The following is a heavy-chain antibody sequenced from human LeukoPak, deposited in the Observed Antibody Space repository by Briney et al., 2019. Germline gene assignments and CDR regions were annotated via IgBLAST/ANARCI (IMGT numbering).Heavy chain of an antibody. Sequence: GGSLRLSCAASGFTFSSYSMNWVRQAPGKGLEWVSYISSSSSTIYCADSVKGRFTISRDNAKNSLYLQMNSLRAEDTAVYYCARGPPWYSGMIVVGYYFDYWGQGTLVTVSS. CDR2: ISSSSSTI. J-gene: IGHJ4*02. D-gene: IGHD3-22*01. CDR1: GFTFSSYS. CDR3: ARGPPWYSGMIVVGYYFDY. V-gene: IGHV3-48*01.